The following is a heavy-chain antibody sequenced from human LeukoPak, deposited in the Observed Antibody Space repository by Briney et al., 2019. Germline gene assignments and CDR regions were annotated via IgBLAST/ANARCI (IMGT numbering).Heavy chain of an antibody. J-gene: IGHJ6*03. CDR2: SSGRSGNT. CDR3: AKRDYDHHCMDV. CDR1: GFTFSSSS. V-gene: IGHV3-23*01. Sequence: GGSLRLSCAASGFTFSSSSMSWVRQAPGKGLEWVSLSSGRSGNTYYADSVKGRFTISRDNSRNTLYLQMNSLRADDTAEYYCAKRDYDHHCMDVWGKGTTVTVSS.